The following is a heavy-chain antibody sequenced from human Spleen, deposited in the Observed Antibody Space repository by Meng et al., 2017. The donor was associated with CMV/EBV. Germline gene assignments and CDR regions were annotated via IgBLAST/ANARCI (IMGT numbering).Heavy chain of an antibody. CDR3: ARRLGDFSPYGMDV. J-gene: IGHJ6*02. V-gene: IGHV3-30*02. CDR1: GFTFSSYG. Sequence: GESLKISCAASGFTFSSYGMHWVRQAPGKGLEWVAFIRYDGSNKYYADSVKGRFTISRDNSKNTLYLQMNSLRAEDTAVYFCARRLGDFSPYGMDVWGQGTTVTVSS. CDR2: IRYDGSNK. D-gene: IGHD3-3*01.